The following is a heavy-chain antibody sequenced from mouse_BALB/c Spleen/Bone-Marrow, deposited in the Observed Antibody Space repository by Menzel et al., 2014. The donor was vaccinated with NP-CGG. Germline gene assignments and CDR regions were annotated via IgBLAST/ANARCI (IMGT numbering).Heavy chain of an antibody. Sequence: QVQLKESGPGLVAPSQSLSITCTVSGFSLTNYGVHWVRQPPGKGLEWLGVIWAGGSTNYNSALMSRLSITKDNSKNQVFLKMNSQQTADTAMYYCARDGYYVVMDYWGQGTSVTVSS. J-gene: IGHJ4*01. CDR2: IWAGGST. D-gene: IGHD2-3*01. V-gene: IGHV2-9*02. CDR1: GFSLTNYG. CDR3: ARDGYYVVMDY.